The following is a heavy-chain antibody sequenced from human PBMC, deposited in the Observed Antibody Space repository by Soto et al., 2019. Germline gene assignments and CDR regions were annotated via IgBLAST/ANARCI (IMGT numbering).Heavy chain of an antibody. CDR3: ARDTLYYYDGHDAFDI. V-gene: IGHV4-31*03. J-gene: IGHJ3*02. CDR1: GGSISSGGYY. D-gene: IGHD3-22*01. CDR2: IYYSGST. Sequence: TSETLSLTCTVSGGSISSGGYYWSWIRQHPGKGLEWIGYIYYSGSTYYNPSLKSRVTISVDTSKNQFSLKLSSVTAADTAVYYCARDTLYYYDGHDAFDIWGQGTMVTVSS.